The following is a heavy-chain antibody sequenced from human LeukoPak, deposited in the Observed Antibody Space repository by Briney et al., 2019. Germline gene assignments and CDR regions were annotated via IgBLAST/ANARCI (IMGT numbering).Heavy chain of an antibody. J-gene: IGHJ4*02. Sequence: SETLSLTCAVSDGSMNSYNWWSWVRQPPGKGLEWIGETSHSGDTNYNPSLKSRVTISIDKSKSHFSPKLTSVTAADTAVYYCAKNGGKSLYYWGQGTLVTVFS. CDR3: AKNGGKSLYY. CDR2: TSHSGDT. CDR1: DGSMNSYNW. V-gene: IGHV4-4*02. D-gene: IGHD2-8*01.